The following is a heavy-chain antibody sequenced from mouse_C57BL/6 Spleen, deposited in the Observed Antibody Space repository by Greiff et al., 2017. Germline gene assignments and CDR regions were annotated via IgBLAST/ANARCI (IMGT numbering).Heavy chain of an antibody. Sequence: QVQLKESGAELVKPGASVKLSCKASGYTFTSYWMQWVKQRPGQGLEWIGEIDPSDSYTNYNQKFKGKATLTVDTSSSTAYMQLSSLTSEDSAVYYCARKTTVVGGDYWGQGTTLTVSS. V-gene: IGHV1-50*01. CDR3: ARKTTVVGGDY. D-gene: IGHD1-1*01. CDR2: IDPSDSYT. CDR1: GYTFTSYW. J-gene: IGHJ2*01.